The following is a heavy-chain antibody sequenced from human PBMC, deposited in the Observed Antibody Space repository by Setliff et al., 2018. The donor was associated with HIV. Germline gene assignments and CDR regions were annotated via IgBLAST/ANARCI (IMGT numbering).Heavy chain of an antibody. V-gene: IGHV3-7*03. CDR2: INLDGSGT. J-gene: IGHJ5*02. CDR3: VRDSARPGGITPP. D-gene: IGHD3-16*01. CDR1: GFRFRDYA. Sequence: GGSLRLSCTTSGFRFRDYAMSWFRQAPGKGLEWVANINLDGSGTHYVDSVKGRFTISRDNAKNSLYLRLNSLSVDDTAVYYCVRDSARPGGITPPWGQGTLVTVS.